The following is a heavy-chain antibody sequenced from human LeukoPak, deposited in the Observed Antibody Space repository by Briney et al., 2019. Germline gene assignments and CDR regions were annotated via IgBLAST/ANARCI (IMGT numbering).Heavy chain of an antibody. CDR1: GFTFDTST. Sequence: GGSLRLSCAASGFTFDTSTMNWVRQAPGKGLEWVSYISSSSTIIYYADSVKGRFTISRDNAKSSLYLQMNSLRAEDTAVYYCARVGSPIAAAGTVYWGQGTLVTVSS. CDR3: ARVGSPIAAAGTVY. J-gene: IGHJ4*02. CDR2: ISSSSTII. D-gene: IGHD6-13*01. V-gene: IGHV3-48*01.